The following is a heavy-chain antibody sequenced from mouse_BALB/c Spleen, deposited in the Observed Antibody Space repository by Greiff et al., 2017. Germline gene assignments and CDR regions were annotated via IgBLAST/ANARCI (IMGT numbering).Heavy chain of an antibody. CDR3: ARLRQGYCYAMDY. CDR2: IDTSDSYT. V-gene: IGHV1-69*01. J-gene: IGHJ4*01. Sequence: QVQLQQPGAELVMPGASVNMSCKASGYSFTDYWMHWVKQRPGQGLEWIGAIDTSDSYTSYNQKFKGKATLTVDESSSTAYMQLSSLTSEDSAVYYCARLRQGYCYAMDYWGQGTSVTVSS. D-gene: IGHD2-12*01. CDR1: GYSFTDYW.